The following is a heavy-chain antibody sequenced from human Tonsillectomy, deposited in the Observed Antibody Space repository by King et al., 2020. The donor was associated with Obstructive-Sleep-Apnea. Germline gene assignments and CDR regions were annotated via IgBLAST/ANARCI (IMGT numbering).Heavy chain of an antibody. D-gene: IGHD6-13*01. CDR2: SSDSNVNT. Sequence: VQLVESGAEVKKPGASVKVSCEASGYTFTNYGISWVRQAPGQGLEWMGWSSDSNVNTNSAPKLKGRVTMTTDTSTSTAYMELRSLRSDDTAVYYCARVGDSSTWSDFDSWGQGTLVTVSS. J-gene: IGHJ4*02. CDR3: ARVGDSSTWSDFDS. V-gene: IGHV1-18*04. CDR1: GYTFTNYG.